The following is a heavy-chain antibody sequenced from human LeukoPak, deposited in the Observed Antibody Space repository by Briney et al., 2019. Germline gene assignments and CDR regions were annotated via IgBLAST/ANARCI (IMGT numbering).Heavy chain of an antibody. J-gene: IGHJ5*02. CDR2: INPNSGGT. D-gene: IGHD6-19*01. Sequence: ASVKVSCKASGYTFTGYYMHWVRQAPGQGLEWMGWINPNSGGTNYAQKFQGRVTMTRDTSISTAYMELSRLRSDDTAVYYCARRLWYSSGWFDPWGQGTLVTVSS. V-gene: IGHV1-2*02. CDR3: ARRLWYSSGWFDP. CDR1: GYTFTGYY.